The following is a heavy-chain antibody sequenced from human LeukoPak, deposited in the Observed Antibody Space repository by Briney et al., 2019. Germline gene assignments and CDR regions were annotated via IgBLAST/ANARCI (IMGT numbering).Heavy chain of an antibody. D-gene: IGHD3-22*01. CDR2: IYPGDSDT. V-gene: IGHV5-51*01. J-gene: IGHJ6*02. CDR1: GYSFTSYW. Sequence: EESPKISCKGSGYSFTSYWIGWVRQMPGKGLEWMGIIYPGDSDTRYSPSFQGQVTISADKSISTAYLQWSSLKASDTAMYYCARHGAVNYDSSGYSGYYYGMDVWGQGTTVTVSS. CDR3: ARHGAVNYDSSGYSGYYYGMDV.